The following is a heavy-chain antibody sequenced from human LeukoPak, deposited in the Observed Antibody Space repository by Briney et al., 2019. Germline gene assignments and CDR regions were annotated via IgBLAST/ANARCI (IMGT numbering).Heavy chain of an antibody. CDR3: ARVEESASFDP. Sequence: PGGSLRLSCAASGFTFSSYSMNWVRQAPGKGLEWVSSISRSGTHIYYADSLKGRFTISRDNAKNSLYLQMNSLRAEDTAVYYCARVEESASFDPWGQGTLVTVSS. D-gene: IGHD3-3*01. CDR2: ISRSGTHI. CDR1: GFTFSSYS. V-gene: IGHV3-21*01. J-gene: IGHJ5*02.